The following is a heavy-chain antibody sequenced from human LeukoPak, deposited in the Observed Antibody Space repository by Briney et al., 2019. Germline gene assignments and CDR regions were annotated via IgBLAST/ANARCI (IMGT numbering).Heavy chain of an antibody. CDR3: ARASSYLNWDDAFDI. J-gene: IGHJ3*02. V-gene: IGHV3-20*04. CDR1: GFTFDDYG. D-gene: IGHD1-26*01. CDR2: IDWNGGST. Sequence: RPGGSLRLSCAASGFTFDDYGMSWVRQAPGKGLEWVSGIDWNGGSTGYADSVKGRFTISRDNAKNSLYLQMNSLRAEDTALYYCARASSYLNWDDAFDIWGQGTLVTVSS.